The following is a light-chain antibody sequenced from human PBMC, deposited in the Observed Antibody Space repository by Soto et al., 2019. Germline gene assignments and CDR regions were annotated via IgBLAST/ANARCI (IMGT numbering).Light chain of an antibody. CDR3: PHTVWTSLLT. CDR2: AAS. CDR1: QSISSY. J-gene: IGKJ4*01. V-gene: IGKV1-39*01. Sequence: SSLSASVGDRVTTTCRASQSISSYLNWYQQKPRNAPKRLIYAASNVQSGVPSRCSGSGAGTDFTLTISSLHSEEYATFRGPHTVWTSLLT.